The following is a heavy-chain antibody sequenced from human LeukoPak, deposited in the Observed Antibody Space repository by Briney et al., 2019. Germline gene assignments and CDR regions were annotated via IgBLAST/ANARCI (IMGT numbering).Heavy chain of an antibody. Sequence: ASVKDSSVHSLDTFNVYLIHTVPPAPGQGRGWMVWINPNSCGTNYAQKFQCRVTMTRDTSISTVYMELSRLSSDGTDVYYGSICLGYCRSTSFFPFDYWGQGTLVTVSS. V-gene: IGHV1-2*02. CDR2: INPNSCGT. CDR1: LDTFNVYL. CDR3: SICLGYCRSTSFFPFDY. D-gene: IGHD2-2*01. J-gene: IGHJ4*02.